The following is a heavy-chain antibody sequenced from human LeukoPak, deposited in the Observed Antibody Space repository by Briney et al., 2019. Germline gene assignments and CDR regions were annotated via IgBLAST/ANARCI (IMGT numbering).Heavy chain of an antibody. CDR1: GFTLSDYY. D-gene: IGHD3-22*01. V-gene: IGHV3-11*04. Sequence: GGSLRLSCSASGFTLSDYYMGWIRQAPGKGLEWVSYISSSGGDKYYADSVKGRFTISRDNAKKSLYLQMNSLRAEDTAVYYCASTFQPDYYDSSGPETFDYWGQGTLVTVSS. CDR2: ISSSGGDK. J-gene: IGHJ4*02. CDR3: ASTFQPDYYDSSGPETFDY.